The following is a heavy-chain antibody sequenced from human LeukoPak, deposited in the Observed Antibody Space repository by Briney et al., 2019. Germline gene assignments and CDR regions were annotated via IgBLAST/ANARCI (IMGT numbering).Heavy chain of an antibody. J-gene: IGHJ4*02. V-gene: IGHV3-23*01. Sequence: PGGSLKLSCTASGFTFSSYAMSWVRQAPGKGLEWVSAISGSGGSTYYADSVKGRFTISRDNSKNTLYLQMNSLRAEDTAVYYCAKETDEQWLASFDYWGQGTLVTVSS. D-gene: IGHD6-19*01. CDR1: GFTFSSYA. CDR3: AKETDEQWLASFDY. CDR2: ISGSGGST.